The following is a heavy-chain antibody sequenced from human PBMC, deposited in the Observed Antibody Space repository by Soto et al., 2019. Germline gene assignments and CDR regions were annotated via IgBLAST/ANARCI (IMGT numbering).Heavy chain of an antibody. CDR2: VRDSGGST. V-gene: IGHV3-23*01. D-gene: IGHD1-20*01. Sequence: EVQLLESGGGLVQPGGSLRLSCAASGLTFSRYAMSWVRQAPGKGLEWVSGVRDSGGSTYYADSVKGRFTISRDNSKDTLFLQMNSLRPEDTAVYFCAKARGETSVSFDYWGQGTLVSVSS. J-gene: IGHJ4*02. CDR1: GLTFSRYA. CDR3: AKARGETSVSFDY.